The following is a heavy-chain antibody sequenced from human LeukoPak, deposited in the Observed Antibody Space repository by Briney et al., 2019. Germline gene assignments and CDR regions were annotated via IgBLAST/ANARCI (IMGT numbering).Heavy chain of an antibody. D-gene: IGHD7-27*01. V-gene: IGHV4-59*01. CDR1: GGSLNSYY. Sequence: SETLSLTCTVSGGSLNSYYWSWIRQPPGKGLEWIGFITHSGGTGFDSSLGGRVTVAVDTPKNQFSLRLTSMTAADTAVYFCARGRISNWGFEGTLFDAWGQGVLVTVSS. CDR3: ARGRISNWGFEGTLFDA. J-gene: IGHJ4*02. CDR2: ITHSGGT.